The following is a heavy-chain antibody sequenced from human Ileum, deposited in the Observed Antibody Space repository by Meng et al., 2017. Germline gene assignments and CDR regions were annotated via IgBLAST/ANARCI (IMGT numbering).Heavy chain of an antibody. CDR1: GVSTSNNVYY. J-gene: IGHJ2*01. CDR2: MYYSGST. Sequence: LQEPGPGLVGPSLTLSLTCIVSGVSTSNNVYYWSCIRQHPGKGLEWLGYMYYSGSTYYNPSINTPITISLDTSKNQFSLRLDSVTAADTAVYFCARNDLAFWYFDLWGRGTLVTVSS. D-gene: IGHD3-3*01. V-gene: IGHV4-31*01. CDR3: ARNDLAFWYFDL.